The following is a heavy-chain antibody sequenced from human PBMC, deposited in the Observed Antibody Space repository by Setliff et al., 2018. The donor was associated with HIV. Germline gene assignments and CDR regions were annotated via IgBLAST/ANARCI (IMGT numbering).Heavy chain of an antibody. CDR1: GYTFTNFA. J-gene: IGHJ6*02. D-gene: IGHD2-21*02. Sequence: GASMKVSCKASGYTFTNFAIHWVRQAPGQRLEWMGWIIADNGDTKYSQKFEGRVTITRDTSASTAYMELSSLRAEDTSVYYCARGDAIVIGSVYDMDVWGQGTPVTVSS. CDR3: ARGDAIVIGSVYDMDV. V-gene: IGHV1-3*01. CDR2: IIADNGDT.